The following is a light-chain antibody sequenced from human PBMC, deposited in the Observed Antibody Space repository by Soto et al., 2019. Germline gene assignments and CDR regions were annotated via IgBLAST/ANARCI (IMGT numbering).Light chain of an antibody. CDR1: QSVSSSF. CDR2: GAS. V-gene: IGKV3-20*01. Sequence: EIVLTQSPGSQSLSPGERATLSCRASQSVSSSFLAWYQQKPGQAPRLLIYGASTRATGIPDRFRGSGSGTDFTLTISRLEPEDFAVYYCQQYGSSPWTFGQGTKVDI. CDR3: QQYGSSPWT. J-gene: IGKJ1*01.